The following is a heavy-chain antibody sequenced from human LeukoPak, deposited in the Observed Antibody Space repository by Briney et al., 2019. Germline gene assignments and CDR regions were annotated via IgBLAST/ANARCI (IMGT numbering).Heavy chain of an antibody. CDR3: AKDHRDFGVVIKSLGY. J-gene: IGHJ4*02. CDR2: ISSSSSYI. Sequence: GGSLRLSCAASGFTFSSYSMNWVRQAPGKGLEWVSSISSSSSYIYYADSVKGRFTISRDNAKNTLYLQMNSLRGEDTAVYYCAKDHRDFGVVIKSLGYWGQGTLVTVSS. D-gene: IGHD3-3*01. V-gene: IGHV3-21*04. CDR1: GFTFSSYS.